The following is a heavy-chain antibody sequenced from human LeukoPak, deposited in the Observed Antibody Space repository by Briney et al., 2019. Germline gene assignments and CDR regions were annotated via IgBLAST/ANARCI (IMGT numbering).Heavy chain of an antibody. CDR3: ASGHGGSGPYYYYGMDV. Sequence: SETLSLTCTVSGGSISSGSFYWSWIRQPAGKGLEWIGRIYTSGSTNYNPSLKSRVTISVDTSKNQFSLKLSSVTAADTAVYYCASGHGGSGPYYYYGMDVWGQGTTVTVSS. D-gene: IGHD3-10*01. CDR2: IYTSGST. CDR1: GGSISSGSFY. J-gene: IGHJ6*02. V-gene: IGHV4-61*02.